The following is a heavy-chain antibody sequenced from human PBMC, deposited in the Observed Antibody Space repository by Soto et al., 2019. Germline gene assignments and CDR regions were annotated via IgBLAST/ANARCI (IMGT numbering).Heavy chain of an antibody. J-gene: IGHJ4*02. CDR2: IRSKANSYAT. CDR3: TRGVAVAGCAFDY. CDR1: GFTFSGSA. Sequence: EVQLVESGGGLVQPGGSLKLSCAASGFTFSGSAMQWVRQASGKGLEWVGRIRSKANSYATAYAASVKGRFTISRHDSKNTAYLQMNSLKTEDTAVYYCTRGVAVAGCAFDYWGQGTLVTVSS. D-gene: IGHD6-19*01. V-gene: IGHV3-73*02.